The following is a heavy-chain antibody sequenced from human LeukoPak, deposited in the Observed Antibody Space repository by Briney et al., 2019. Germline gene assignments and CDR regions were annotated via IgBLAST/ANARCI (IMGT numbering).Heavy chain of an antibody. CDR1: GYTLTDYY. Sequence: GASVKVSCKASGYTLTDYYIHWVRQAPGQGLEWMGWINPKTGSTNYPQKFQGRVTMTRDTSISTVNMELSRLRSDDTAVYFCARDLDDAFDIWGQGTVVTVSS. D-gene: IGHD1-1*01. CDR2: INPKTGST. J-gene: IGHJ3*02. CDR3: ARDLDDAFDI. V-gene: IGHV1-2*02.